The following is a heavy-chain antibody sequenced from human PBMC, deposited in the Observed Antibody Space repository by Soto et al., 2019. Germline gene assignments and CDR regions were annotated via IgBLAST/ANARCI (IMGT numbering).Heavy chain of an antibody. Sequence: GASVKVSCKASGYTFTNYNMHWVRQAPGQGLEWMGIINPSSGSTNYAQKFQGRVTMTRDTSTSTVYMELSSLRSEDTAVYYCAREFGEMIRHNYYKGLGFWGQGTLVTVSS. CDR3: AREFGEMIRHNYYKGLGF. J-gene: IGHJ4*02. CDR2: INPSSGST. D-gene: IGHD3-22*01. CDR1: GYTFTNYN. V-gene: IGHV1-46*01.